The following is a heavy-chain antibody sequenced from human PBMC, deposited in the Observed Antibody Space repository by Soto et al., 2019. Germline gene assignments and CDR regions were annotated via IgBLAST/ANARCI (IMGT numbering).Heavy chain of an antibody. CDR1: GFTFSTYV. CDR2: ISYDGSNK. V-gene: IGHV3-30-3*01. Sequence: GGSLRLSCAASGFTFSTYVMHWVRQAPGKGLEWVAIISYDGSNKYYADSVKGRFTISRDNSKNTLYVQMNSLRAEDTAVYYCARVLGAAGNDYYYYGMDVWGQGTTVTVSS. CDR3: ARVLGAAGNDYYYYGMDV. J-gene: IGHJ6*02. D-gene: IGHD6-13*01.